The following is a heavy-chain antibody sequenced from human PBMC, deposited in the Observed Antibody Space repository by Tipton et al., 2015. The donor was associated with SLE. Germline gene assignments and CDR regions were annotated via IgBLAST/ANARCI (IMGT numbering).Heavy chain of an antibody. Sequence: TLSLTCTVSGGSISSGGYYWSWIRQHPGKGLEWIGYIYYSGSTYYNPSLKSRVTISVDTSKNQFSRKLSSVTAAGPAVYYCARVAHYYDRSGTLTCYWGQGALVSVSS. J-gene: IGHJ1*01. D-gene: IGHD3-22*01. CDR1: GGSISSGGYY. V-gene: IGHV4-31*03. CDR2: IYYSGST. CDR3: ARVAHYYDRSGTLTCY.